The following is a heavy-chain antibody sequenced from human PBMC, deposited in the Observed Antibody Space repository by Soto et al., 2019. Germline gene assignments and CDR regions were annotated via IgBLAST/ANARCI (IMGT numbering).Heavy chain of an antibody. CDR2: ISAYNGNT. V-gene: IGHV1-18*01. CDR3: ARDWQPSGTDAFDI. D-gene: IGHD3-10*01. Sequence: ASVKVSCKASGYTFTSYGISWVRQSPGQGLEWMGWISAYNGNTNYAQKLQGRVTMTTDTSTSTAYMELGSLRSDDTAVYYCARDWQPSGTDAFDIWGQGTMVTVSS. J-gene: IGHJ3*02. CDR1: GYTFTSYG.